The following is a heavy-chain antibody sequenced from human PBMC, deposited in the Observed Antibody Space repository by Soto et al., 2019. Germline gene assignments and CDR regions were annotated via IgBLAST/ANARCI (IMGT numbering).Heavy chain of an antibody. CDR3: ARAVYYDYVWGSFDAFDI. CDR1: GGSISSGGYS. J-gene: IGHJ3*02. Sequence: QLQLQESGSGLVKPSQTLSLTCAVSGGSISSGGYSWSWIRQPPGKGLEWIGYIYHSGSTYYNPSLKSRVTISVDRSKNQFSLKLSSVTAADTAVYYCARAVYYDYVWGSFDAFDIWGQGTMVTVSS. V-gene: IGHV4-30-2*01. CDR2: IYHSGST. D-gene: IGHD3-16*01.